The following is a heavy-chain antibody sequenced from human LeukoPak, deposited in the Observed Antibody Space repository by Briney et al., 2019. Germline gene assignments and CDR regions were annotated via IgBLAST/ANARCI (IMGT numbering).Heavy chain of an antibody. D-gene: IGHD3-10*01. CDR2: IYTSGST. CDR3: ASLVYGSRNNWFDP. Sequence: SETLSLTCTVSGGSISSYYWSWIRQLPGKGLEWIGYIYTSGSTNYNPSLKSRVTISVDTSKNQFSLKLSSVTAADTAVYYCASLVYGSRNNWFDPWGQGTLVTVSS. CDR1: GGSISSYY. J-gene: IGHJ5*02. V-gene: IGHV4-4*09.